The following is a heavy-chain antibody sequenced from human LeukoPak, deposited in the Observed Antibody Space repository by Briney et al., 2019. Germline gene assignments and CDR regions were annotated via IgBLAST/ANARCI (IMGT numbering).Heavy chain of an antibody. V-gene: IGHV4-34*01. CDR3: ARRARYCSSTSCPPHGAFDI. CDR2: INHSGST. J-gene: IGHJ3*02. CDR1: GGSFSGYY. Sequence: PSETLSPTCAVYGGSFSGYYWSWIRQPPGKGLEWIGEINHSGSTNYNPSLKSRVTISVDTSKNQFSLKLSSVTAADTAVYYCARRARYCSSTSCPPHGAFDIWGQGTMVTVSS. D-gene: IGHD2-2*01.